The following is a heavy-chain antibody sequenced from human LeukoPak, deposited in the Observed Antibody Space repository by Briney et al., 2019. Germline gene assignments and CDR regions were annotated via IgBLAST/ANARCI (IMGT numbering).Heavy chain of an antibody. J-gene: IGHJ4*02. Sequence: SETLSLTCTVSGGSISSYYWSWIRQPPGKGLEWIGYIYYSGSTNYNPSLKSRVTISVDTSKNQFSLKLSSVTAADTAVYYCARGDIVVVPAAPFDYWGQGTLVTVSS. CDR3: ARGDIVVVPAAPFDY. CDR1: GGSISSYY. CDR2: IYYSGST. V-gene: IGHV4-59*08. D-gene: IGHD2-2*01.